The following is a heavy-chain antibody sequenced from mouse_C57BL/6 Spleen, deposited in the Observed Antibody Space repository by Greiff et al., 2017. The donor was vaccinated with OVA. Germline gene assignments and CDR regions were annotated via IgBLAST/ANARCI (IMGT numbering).Heavy chain of an antibody. CDR2: IYPGSGST. J-gene: IGHJ2*01. V-gene: IGHV1-55*01. CDR1: GYTFTSYW. D-gene: IGHD2-10*02. CDR3: ARGGYGNWNFDY. Sequence: QVQLQQPGAELVKPGASVKMSCKASGYTFTSYWITWVKQRPGQGLEWIGDIYPGSGSTNYNEKFKSKATLTVDTSSSTAYMQLSSLTSEDSAVYYCARGGYGNWNFDYWGQGTTLTVSS.